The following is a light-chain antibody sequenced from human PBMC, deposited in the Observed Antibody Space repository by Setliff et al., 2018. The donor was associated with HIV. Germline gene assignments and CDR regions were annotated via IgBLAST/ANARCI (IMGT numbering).Light chain of an antibody. J-gene: IGLJ1*01. Sequence: QSVLTQPASVSGSPGQSITISCTGTSSDVGAYNYVSWYQQYPGKAPKLMIYEVSSRPSGVSNRFSGSKSGNTASLTISGLQAEDEADYYCCSYTSSNTDVFGTGTKVTVL. V-gene: IGLV2-14*01. CDR2: EVS. CDR1: SSDVGAYNY. CDR3: CSYTSSNTDV.